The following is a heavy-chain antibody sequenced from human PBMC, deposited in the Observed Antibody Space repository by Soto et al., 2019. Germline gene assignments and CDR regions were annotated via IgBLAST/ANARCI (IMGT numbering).Heavy chain of an antibody. CDR1: GFTFSSYG. CDR3: ASENSSGYYYHDY. J-gene: IGHJ4*02. CDR2: ISYDGSNK. D-gene: IGHD3-22*01. V-gene: IGHV3-30*03. Sequence: QVQLVESGGGVVQPGRSLRLSCAASGFTFSSYGMHWVRQAPGKGLEWVAVISYDGSNKYYADSVKGRFTISRDNSKNTQYLQMNSLRAEDTAVYYCASENSSGYYYHDYWGQGTLVTVSS.